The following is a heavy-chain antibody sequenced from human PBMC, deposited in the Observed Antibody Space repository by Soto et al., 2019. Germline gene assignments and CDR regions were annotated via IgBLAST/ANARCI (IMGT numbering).Heavy chain of an antibody. Sequence: QVQLVESGGGVVQPGRSLRLSCAASGLTFSSYAMHWVRQAPGKGLEGVAVISYDGGNKYNADSVRGRFTISRDNSKNTLYLQMNSLRAEDTAVYYCAKDCSGGSCYSYWGQGTLVTVSS. D-gene: IGHD2-15*01. CDR2: ISYDGGNK. CDR3: AKDCSGGSCYSY. V-gene: IGHV3-30*18. CDR1: GLTFSSYA. J-gene: IGHJ4*02.